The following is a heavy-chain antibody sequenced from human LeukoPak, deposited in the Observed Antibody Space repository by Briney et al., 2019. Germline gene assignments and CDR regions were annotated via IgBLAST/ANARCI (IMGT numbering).Heavy chain of an antibody. CDR2: IYYSGNT. CDR3: ASGGDYDTYYYYYMDV. Sequence: SETLSLTCTVSGDSISSSSSYWGWIRQPPGKGLEWIGSIYYSGNTYYNTSLKSRVTISVDTSKNQFSLKLSSVTAADTAVYYCASGGDYDTYYYYYMDVWGKGTTVTVSS. D-gene: IGHD4-17*01. CDR1: GDSISSSSSY. V-gene: IGHV4-39*01. J-gene: IGHJ6*03.